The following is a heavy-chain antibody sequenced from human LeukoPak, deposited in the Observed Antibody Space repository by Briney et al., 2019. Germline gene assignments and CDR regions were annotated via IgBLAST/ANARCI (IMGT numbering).Heavy chain of an antibody. D-gene: IGHD4-17*01. J-gene: IGHJ4*02. Sequence: GASVKVSCKASGYTFTGYYMHWVRQAPGQGLEWMGWINPNSGGTNYAQKFQGRVTMTRDTSISTAYMELSRLRSDDTAVYYCARGHEAITVTAPFDYWGQGTLVTVSS. V-gene: IGHV1-2*02. CDR3: ARGHEAITVTAPFDY. CDR1: GYTFTGYY. CDR2: INPNSGGT.